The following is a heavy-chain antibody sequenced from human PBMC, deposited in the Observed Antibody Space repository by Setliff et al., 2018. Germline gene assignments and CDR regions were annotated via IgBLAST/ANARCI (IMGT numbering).Heavy chain of an antibody. Sequence: VASVKVSCKASGGTFSSYAISWVRQAPGQGLEWMGGIIPIFGTANYAQKFQGRVTITTDESTSTAYMELSSLRSEDTAVYYCARGRSLLWFGELSRPYYFDYWGQGTLVTVSS. J-gene: IGHJ4*02. D-gene: IGHD3-10*01. CDR2: IIPIFGTA. CDR3: ARGRSLLWFGELSRPYYFDY. CDR1: GGTFSSYA. V-gene: IGHV1-69*05.